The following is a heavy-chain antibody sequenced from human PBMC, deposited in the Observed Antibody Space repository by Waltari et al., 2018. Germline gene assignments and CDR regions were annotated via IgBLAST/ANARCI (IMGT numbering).Heavy chain of an antibody. CDR3: ARWGQVPTVTTFDY. V-gene: IGHV3-48*01. D-gene: IGHD4-17*01. J-gene: IGHJ4*02. CDR1: GFTFSSYS. CDR2: ISSSSSTI. Sequence: EVQLVESGGGLVQPGGSLRLSCAASGFTFSSYSMNWVRQAPGKGLEWVSYISSSSSTIYYADSVKGRFTIARDNAKNSLYLQMNSLRAEDTAVYYCARWGQVPTVTTFDYWGQGTLVTVSS.